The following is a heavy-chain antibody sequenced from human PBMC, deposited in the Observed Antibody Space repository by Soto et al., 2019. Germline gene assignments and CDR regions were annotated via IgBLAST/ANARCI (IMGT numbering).Heavy chain of an antibody. CDR1: GGSFSGYY. CDR3: ATYARVWYDILNGYYSRSSLLAFDY. Sequence: PSETLSLTCAVYGGSFSGYYWRWIRQPPGKGLEWIGEINHTGSTNYNPSLKSRVTISVDTSKNQFSLKLSSVTAADTAVYYCATYARVWYDILNGYYSRSSLLAFDYWGHGTLVTVSS. D-gene: IGHD3-9*01. J-gene: IGHJ4*01. V-gene: IGHV4-34*01. CDR2: INHTGST.